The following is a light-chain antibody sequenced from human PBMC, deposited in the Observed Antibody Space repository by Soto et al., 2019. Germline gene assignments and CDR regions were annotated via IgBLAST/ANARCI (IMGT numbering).Light chain of an antibody. CDR1: QTVNRNY. V-gene: IGKV3-20*01. CDR2: GVS. Sequence: IVLTQSPGTLALSLGDGATLSCRASQTVNRNYLAWYHQKPGQPPRLLIYGVSNRATVVPDRFSGGGSGTEFTLTIVSLEPDDFGTYYCQQYIDSPRTFGKGTRVEVK. J-gene: IGKJ1*01. CDR3: QQYIDSPRT.